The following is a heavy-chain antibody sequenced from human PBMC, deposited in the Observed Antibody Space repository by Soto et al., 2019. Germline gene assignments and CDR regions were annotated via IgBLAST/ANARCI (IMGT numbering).Heavy chain of an antibody. CDR2: IKQDGSER. V-gene: IGHV3-7*01. CDR1: GFTLSSYD. D-gene: IGHD6-19*01. J-gene: IGHJ4*02. Sequence: GGSLRLSCAASGFTLSSYDMSWVRQAPGKGLEWVANIKQDGSERNYVDSVKGRFTISRDNAKDSLYLQMNSLRAEDTAVYYCPKHSSGWYSNFDYWGQGT. CDR3: PKHSSGWYSNFDY.